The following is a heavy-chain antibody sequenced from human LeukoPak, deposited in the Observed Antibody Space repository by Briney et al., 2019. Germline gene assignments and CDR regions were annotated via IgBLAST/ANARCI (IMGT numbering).Heavy chain of an antibody. D-gene: IGHD3-10*01. CDR3: ARRPGSGELLTVGNWFDP. V-gene: IGHV1-2*06. CDR1: GYTFTGYY. Sequence: GASVKVSCKASGYTFTGYYMHWVRQAPGQGLEWMGRINPNSGGTNYAQKFQGRVTMTRDTSISTAYMELSRLRSDDTAGYYCARRPGSGELLTVGNWFDPWGQGTLVTVSS. CDR2: INPNSGGT. J-gene: IGHJ5*02.